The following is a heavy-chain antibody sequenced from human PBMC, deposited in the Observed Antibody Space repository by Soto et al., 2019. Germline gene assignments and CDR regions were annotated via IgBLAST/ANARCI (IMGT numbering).Heavy chain of an antibody. CDR2: IYYSGST. CDR1: GGSISSGGYY. CDR3: AREQGDAVFGVLIGLTVDY. V-gene: IGHV4-31*03. D-gene: IGHD3-3*01. Sequence: SETLSLTCTVSGGSISSGGYYWSWIRQRPGKGLEWIGYIYYSGSTYYNPSLKSRVTISADTSKNQFSLNLSSVTAADTAMYYCAREQGDAVFGVLIGLTVDYWGQGTQVTVS. J-gene: IGHJ4*02.